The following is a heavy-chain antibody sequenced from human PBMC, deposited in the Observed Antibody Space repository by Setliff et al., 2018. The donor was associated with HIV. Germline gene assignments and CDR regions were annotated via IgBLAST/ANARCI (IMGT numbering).Heavy chain of an antibody. J-gene: IGHJ4*02. V-gene: IGHV1-18*01. CDR3: AREEDPLFDDSSGYAPGY. Sequence: ASVKVSCKASGYTFTSYGISWVRQAPGQGLEWMGWISAYNGNTNYAQKLQGRVTMTTDTSTSTAYMELRSLRSDDTAVYYCAREEDPLFDDSSGYAPGYWGQGTLVTV. CDR1: GYTFTSYG. CDR2: ISAYNGNT. D-gene: IGHD3-22*01.